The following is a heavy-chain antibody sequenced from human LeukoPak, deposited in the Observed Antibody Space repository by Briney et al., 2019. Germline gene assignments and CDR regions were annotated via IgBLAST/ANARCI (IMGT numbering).Heavy chain of an antibody. V-gene: IGHV4-39*07. CDR2: IYYSGST. J-gene: IGHJ5*02. CDR1: GGSISSSSYY. CDR3: ARLGPLAHNWFDP. Sequence: SETLSLTCTVSGGSISSSSYYWGWIRQPPGKGLEWIGSIYYSGSTYYNPSLRSRVTISVDTSKNQFSLKLSSVTAADTAVYYCARLGPLAHNWFDPWGQGTLVTVSS. D-gene: IGHD3-16*01.